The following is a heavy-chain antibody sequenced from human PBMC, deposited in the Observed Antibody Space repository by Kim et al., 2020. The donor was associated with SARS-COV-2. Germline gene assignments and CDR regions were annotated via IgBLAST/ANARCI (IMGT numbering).Heavy chain of an antibody. V-gene: IGHV3-23*01. Sequence: GGSLRLSCAASGFTFSSCAMSWVRQAPGKGLEWVSAISCSGGSTYYADSVKGRFTISRDNSKNTLYLQMNSLRAEDTAVYYCAKERRVGRFGEFGIERYFDYWGQGTLVTVSS. CDR3: AKERRVGRFGEFGIERYFDY. J-gene: IGHJ4*02. D-gene: IGHD3-10*01. CDR2: ISCSGGST. CDR1: GFTFSSCA.